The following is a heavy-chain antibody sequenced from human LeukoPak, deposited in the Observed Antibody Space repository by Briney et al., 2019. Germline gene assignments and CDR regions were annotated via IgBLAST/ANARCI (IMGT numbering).Heavy chain of an antibody. Sequence: GGSLRLSCAAAGFTFSSYAMSWVRQAPGKGLEWVSAISGSGGRTYYADSVKGRFTISRDNSKNTLYLQMNSLRAEDTAVYYCAKDRGYSGYDDTWGQGTLVTVSS. V-gene: IGHV3-23*01. CDR3: AKDRGYSGYDDT. D-gene: IGHD5-12*01. CDR1: GFTFSSYA. CDR2: ISGSGGRT. J-gene: IGHJ5*02.